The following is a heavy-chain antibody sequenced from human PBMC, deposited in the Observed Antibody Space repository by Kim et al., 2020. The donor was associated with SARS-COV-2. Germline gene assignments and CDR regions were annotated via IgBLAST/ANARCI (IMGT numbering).Heavy chain of an antibody. CDR1: GFTFSGSA. D-gene: IGHD4-17*01. CDR3: TRRREVGYGDYAGDY. V-gene: IGHV3-73*01. CDR2: IRSKANSYAT. Sequence: GGSLRLSCAASGFTFSGSAMHWVRQASGKGLEWAGRIRSKANSYATAYAASVKGRFTISRDDSKNTAYLQMNSLKTADTAVYYCTRRREVGYGDYAGDYWGQGTLVTVSS. J-gene: IGHJ4*02.